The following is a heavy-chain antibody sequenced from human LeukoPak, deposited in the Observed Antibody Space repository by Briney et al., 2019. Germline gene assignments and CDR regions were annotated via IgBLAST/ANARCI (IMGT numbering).Heavy chain of an antibody. CDR1: GGSFSGYY. D-gene: IGHD5-18*01. CDR2: INHSGST. J-gene: IGHJ2*01. V-gene: IGHV4-34*01. Sequence: SETLSLTCAVYGGSFSGYYWSWIRQPPGKGLEWIGEINHSGSTNYNPSLKSRVTISVDTSKNQFSLKLSSVTAADTAVYYCARRKFWIQLWFKQGYFDLWGRGTLVTVSS. CDR3: ARRKFWIQLWFKQGYFDL.